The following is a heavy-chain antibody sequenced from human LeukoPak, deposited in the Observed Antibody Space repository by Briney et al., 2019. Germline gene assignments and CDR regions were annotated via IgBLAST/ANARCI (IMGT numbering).Heavy chain of an antibody. CDR2: IYDSGST. D-gene: IGHD5-12*01. Sequence: SETLSLTCTVSGGSIRSYHWSWIRQPPGKRLEWIGYIYDSGSTNYNPSLKSRVTISVDTSKNQFSLKLSSVTAADTAVYYCARGRRWLRFGKYNWFDPWGQGTLVTVSS. CDR1: GGSIRSYH. J-gene: IGHJ5*02. CDR3: ARGRRWLRFGKYNWFDP. V-gene: IGHV4-59*12.